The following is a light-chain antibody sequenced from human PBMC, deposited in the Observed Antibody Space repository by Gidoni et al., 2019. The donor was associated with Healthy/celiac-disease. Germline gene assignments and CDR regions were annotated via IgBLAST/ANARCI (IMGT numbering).Light chain of an antibody. Sequence: RASQSISSYLNWYQQKPGKAPKLLIYAASSLQSGVPSRFSGSGSGTDFTLTISSLQPEDFATYYCQQSYSTPYTFGQGTKLEIK. J-gene: IGKJ2*01. CDR2: AAS. CDR1: QSISSY. CDR3: QQSYSTPYT. V-gene: IGKV1-39*01.